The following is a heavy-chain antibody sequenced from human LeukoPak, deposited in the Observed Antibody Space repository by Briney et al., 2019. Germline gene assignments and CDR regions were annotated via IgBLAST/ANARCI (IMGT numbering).Heavy chain of an antibody. J-gene: IGHJ4*02. V-gene: IGHV3-9*01. Sequence: GGSLRLSCVASGFTFDNYAIHWVRQAPGKGLEWVSGISWNSGSIGYADSVKGRFTISRDNAKNSLYLQMNSLRAEDTALYYCAKGLGGVIVKDFDYWGQGTLVTVSS. CDR2: ISWNSGSI. CDR3: AKGLGGVIVKDFDY. CDR1: GFTFDNYA. D-gene: IGHD3-16*02.